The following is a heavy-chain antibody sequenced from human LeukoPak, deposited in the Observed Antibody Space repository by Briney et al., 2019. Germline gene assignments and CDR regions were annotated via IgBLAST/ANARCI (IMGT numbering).Heavy chain of an antibody. V-gene: IGHV3-48*03. D-gene: IGHD4-17*01. J-gene: IGHJ4*02. CDR2: ISSSGSTI. CDR1: GFTFSSYE. CDR3: ARDAGYGDHFDY. Sequence: GGSLRLSCAASGFTFSSYEMNWVRQAPGKGLEWVSYISSSGSTIYYADSVKGRFTISRDNAKNSLYLQMNSLRAEDTAVYYCARDAGYGDHFDYRGQGTLVTVSS.